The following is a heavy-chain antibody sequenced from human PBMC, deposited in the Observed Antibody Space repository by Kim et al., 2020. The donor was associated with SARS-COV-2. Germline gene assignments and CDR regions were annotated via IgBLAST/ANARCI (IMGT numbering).Heavy chain of an antibody. CDR3: AIDANDLVTGYSPFDS. CDR1: GESIISNDYY. Sequence: SETLSLTRTVSGESIISNDYYWGWVRQAPGKGPEWIGSVYFTGSTYFNPSLKSRVSISVDTSKSQFFLMLDSVTAADTAVYFCAIDANDLVTGYSPFDS. CDR2: VYFTGST. J-gene: IGHJ5*01. V-gene: IGHV4-39*07. D-gene: IGHD3-9*01.